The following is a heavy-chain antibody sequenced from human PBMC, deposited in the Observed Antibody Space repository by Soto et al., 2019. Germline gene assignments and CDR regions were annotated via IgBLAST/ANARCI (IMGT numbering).Heavy chain of an antibody. CDR3: ARHQGILTMVRGVIPIYYYGMDV. Sequence: PSETLSLTCTVSGGSISSYYWSWIRQPPGKGLEWIGYIYYSGSTNYNPSLKSRVTISVDTSKNQFSLKLSSVTAADTAVYYCARHQGILTMVRGVIPIYYYGMDVWGQGTTVTVS. CDR1: GGSISSYY. V-gene: IGHV4-59*08. J-gene: IGHJ6*02. D-gene: IGHD3-10*01. CDR2: IYYSGST.